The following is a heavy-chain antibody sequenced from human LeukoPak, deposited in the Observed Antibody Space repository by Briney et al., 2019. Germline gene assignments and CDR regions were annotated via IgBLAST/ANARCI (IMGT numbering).Heavy chain of an antibody. D-gene: IGHD2-2*01. Sequence: ASVKVSCKASGYTFTSYDINWVRQATGQGLEWMGWINPNSGGTNYAQKFQGRVTMTRDTSISTAYMELSRLRSDDTAVYYCARDLEYCSSTSCYSPYFDYWGQGTLVTVSS. J-gene: IGHJ4*02. CDR2: INPNSGGT. CDR3: ARDLEYCSSTSCYSPYFDY. V-gene: IGHV1-2*02. CDR1: GYTFTSYD.